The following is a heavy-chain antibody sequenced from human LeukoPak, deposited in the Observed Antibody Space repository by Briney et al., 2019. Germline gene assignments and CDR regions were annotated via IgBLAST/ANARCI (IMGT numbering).Heavy chain of an antibody. CDR2: IYPGDSDA. Sequence: GESLKISCKGSGYSFTNYWIGWVRQMPGKGLEWMGIIYPGDSDARYSPSFQGQVTISADKPINTAYLQWSSLKASDTAMYYCARLWSSSGWYGVYWGQGTLVAVSS. V-gene: IGHV5-51*01. J-gene: IGHJ4*02. CDR3: ARLWSSSGWYGVY. CDR1: GYSFTNYW. D-gene: IGHD6-19*01.